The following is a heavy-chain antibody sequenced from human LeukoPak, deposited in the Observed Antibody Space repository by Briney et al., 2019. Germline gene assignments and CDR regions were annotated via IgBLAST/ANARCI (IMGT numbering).Heavy chain of an antibody. CDR2: IHIDGTR. Sequence: PSGTLSLTCLVSADSITTYYWSWFRQPAGDRPQWIGQIHIDGTRNYNPSLKSRVAMSIDTSKNQVSLDVFSVTAADMAVYYCAGRDRSTGYSFDYWGRGALVTVSS. D-gene: IGHD6-25*01. J-gene: IGHJ4*02. CDR1: ADSITTYY. CDR3: AGRDRSTGYSFDY. V-gene: IGHV4-4*07.